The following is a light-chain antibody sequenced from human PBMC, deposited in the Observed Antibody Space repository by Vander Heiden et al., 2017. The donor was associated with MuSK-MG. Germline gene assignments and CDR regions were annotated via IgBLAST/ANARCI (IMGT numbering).Light chain of an antibody. V-gene: IGKV1-39*01. CDR1: QRISSY. CDR3: QQNFNNPYT. CDR2: DAS. Sequence: DIQMTQSPSSLSASVGDRVTITCRAGQRISSYLSWYQQKPGKAPKQLIYDASSSQYGVPSRFRGSGSGTDFTLTISSLQPEDFATYYCQQNFNNPYTFGQGTRLEI. J-gene: IGKJ2*01.